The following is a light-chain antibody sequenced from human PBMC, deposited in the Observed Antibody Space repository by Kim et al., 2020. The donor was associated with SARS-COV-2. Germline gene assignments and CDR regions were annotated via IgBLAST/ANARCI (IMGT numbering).Light chain of an antibody. Sequence: LSPGERATLSCRASQTVSDTYLAWFQQKPGQAPRLLIYGTSSRVTGIPDRFSGSGSETDFTLTISRLEPEDFAVYYCHQFGRSPYTFGQGTKLEI. CDR3: HQFGRSPYT. V-gene: IGKV3-20*01. CDR2: GTS. CDR1: QTVSDTY. J-gene: IGKJ2*01.